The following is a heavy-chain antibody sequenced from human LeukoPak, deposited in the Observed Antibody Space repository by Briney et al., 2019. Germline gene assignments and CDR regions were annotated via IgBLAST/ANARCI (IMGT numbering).Heavy chain of an antibody. D-gene: IGHD3-22*01. V-gene: IGHV4-34*01. J-gene: IGHJ4*02. Sequence: SETLSLTCAVYGGSFSGYYWSWIRQPPGKGLEWIGEINHSGSTNYNPSLKSRVTISVDTSKNQFSLKLSSVTAADTAVYYCARFNYYDSSGYAYWGQRTLVTVSS. CDR1: GGSFSGYY. CDR3: ARFNYYDSSGYAY. CDR2: INHSGST.